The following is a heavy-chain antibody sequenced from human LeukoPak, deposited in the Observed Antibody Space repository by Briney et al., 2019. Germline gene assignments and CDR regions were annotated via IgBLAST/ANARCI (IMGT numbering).Heavy chain of an antibody. CDR1: GGSISNYY. D-gene: IGHD2-2*01. CDR3: ARVGGSSCSSTSCLGPHYWYFDL. J-gene: IGHJ2*01. Sequence: SETLSLTCTVSGGSISNYYWSWIRQPPGKGLEWIGYIYYSGSTNYNPSLKSRVTISVDTSKNQFSLKLSSVTAAVTAVYYCARVGGSSCSSTSCLGPHYWYFDLWGRGTLVTVSS. CDR2: IYYSGST. V-gene: IGHV4-59*01.